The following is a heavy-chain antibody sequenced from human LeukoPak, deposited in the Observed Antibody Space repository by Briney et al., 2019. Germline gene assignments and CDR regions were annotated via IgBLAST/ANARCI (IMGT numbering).Heavy chain of an antibody. CDR1: GGSISSTYSY. Sequence: SETLSLTCTVSGGSISSTYSYWGWIRQPPGKWLEWIGSIYFSGSTYYNPSLKSRVTISVDTSKNQFSLKASSVTAADTAVYYCARHDSGYSYGFDYWGQGTLVTVSS. CDR3: ARHDSGYSYGFDY. V-gene: IGHV4-39*01. D-gene: IGHD5-18*01. J-gene: IGHJ4*02. CDR2: IYFSGST.